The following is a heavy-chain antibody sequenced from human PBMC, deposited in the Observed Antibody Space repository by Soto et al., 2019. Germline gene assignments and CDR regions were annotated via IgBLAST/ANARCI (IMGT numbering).Heavy chain of an antibody. CDR1: GYTFTSYG. J-gene: IGHJ4*02. V-gene: IGHV1-18*01. CDR3: ARGVGYYDSSGYIDY. CDR2: ISAYNGNT. Sequence: ASVKVSCKASGYTFTSYGISWVRQAPGRGLEWMGWISAYNGNTNYAQKLQGRVTMTTDTSTSTAYMELRSLRSDDTAVYYCARGVGYYDSSGYIDYWGQGTLVTVSS. D-gene: IGHD3-22*01.